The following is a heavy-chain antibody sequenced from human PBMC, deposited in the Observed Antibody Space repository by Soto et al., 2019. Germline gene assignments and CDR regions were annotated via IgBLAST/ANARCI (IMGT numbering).Heavy chain of an antibody. V-gene: IGHV3-30*18. D-gene: IGHD2-2*01. CDR1: GFTFSSYG. J-gene: IGHJ5*02. Sequence: GGSLRLSCAASGFTFSSYGMHWVRQAPGKGLEWVAVISYDGSNKYYADSVKGRFTISRDNSKNTLYLQMNSLRAEDTAVYYCAKVYVILLVPAAMTTLNWFHPWGQGPLVTVPS. CDR3: AKVYVILLVPAAMTTLNWFHP. CDR2: ISYDGSNK.